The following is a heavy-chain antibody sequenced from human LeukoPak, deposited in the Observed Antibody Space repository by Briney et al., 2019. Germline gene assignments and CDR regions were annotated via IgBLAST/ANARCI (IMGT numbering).Heavy chain of an antibody. J-gene: IGHJ4*02. Sequence: ASVKVSCKASGYTLTGYYMHWVRLAPGQGLEWMGWINPSSGDTNYAQKFQGRVTMTRDTSISTAYMELSRLRSDDTAVYYCAMNPYEYYFDYWGQGTLATVSS. CDR1: GYTLTGYY. CDR3: AMNPYEYYFDY. D-gene: IGHD5-12*01. CDR2: INPSSGDT. V-gene: IGHV1-2*02.